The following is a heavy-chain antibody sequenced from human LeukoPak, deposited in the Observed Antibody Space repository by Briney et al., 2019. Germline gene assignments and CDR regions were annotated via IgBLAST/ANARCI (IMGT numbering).Heavy chain of an antibody. D-gene: IGHD3-3*01. CDR3: ARNLPTIFGVVRPGYFDL. CDR1: GGSISSGSYY. Sequence: SETLSLTCTVSGGSISSGSYYWSWIRQPAGKGLEWIGRIYTGGSTNYNPSLKSRVTISVDTSKNQFSLKLSSVTAADTAVYYCARNLPTIFGVVRPGYFDLWGRGTLVTVSS. CDR2: IYTGGST. V-gene: IGHV4-61*02. J-gene: IGHJ2*01.